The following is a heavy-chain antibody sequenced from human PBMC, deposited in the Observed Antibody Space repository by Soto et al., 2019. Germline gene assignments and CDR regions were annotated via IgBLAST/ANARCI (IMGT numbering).Heavy chain of an antibody. J-gene: IGHJ5*02. CDR2: ISYDGSNK. CDR3: AKDLPWFDP. CDR1: GFTFSSYG. Sequence: QVQLVESGGGVVQPGRSLRLSCAASGFTFSSYGMHWVRQAPGKGLEWVAVISYDGSNKYYADSVKGRSTISRDNSKNTLYLQMNSPRAEDTAVYYCAKDLPWFDPWGQGTLVTVSS. V-gene: IGHV3-30*18.